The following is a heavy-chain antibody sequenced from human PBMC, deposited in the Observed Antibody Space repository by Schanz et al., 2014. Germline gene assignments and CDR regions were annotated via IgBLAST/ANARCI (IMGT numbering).Heavy chain of an antibody. J-gene: IGHJ3*01. D-gene: IGHD5-12*01. CDR3: ARDGGRDGYNLAFDV. Sequence: EVQLVESGGGLVQPGGSLTLSCAASGFTFSSYLMSWVRQAPGKGLEWVSGIGGSGGSTDYADSVKGRFTISRDNSKNTLFLQMNSLRAEDTALYFCARDGGRDGYNLAFDVWGQGTLVTVSS. CDR1: GFTFSSYL. V-gene: IGHV3-23*04. CDR2: IGGSGGST.